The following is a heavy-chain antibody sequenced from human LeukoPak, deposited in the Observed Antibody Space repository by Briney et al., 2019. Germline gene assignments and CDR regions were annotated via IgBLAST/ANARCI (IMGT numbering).Heavy chain of an antibody. D-gene: IGHD3-10*01. V-gene: IGHV3-53*01. CDR3: ARVWFGEFAYFDY. J-gene: IGHJ4*02. CDR2: IYSGGST. CDR1: GFTVSSNY. Sequence: GGSLRLSCAASGFTVSSNYMSWVRQAPGRGLEWVSVIYSGGSTYYADSVKGRFTISRDNSKNTLYLQMNSLRAEDTAVYYCARVWFGEFAYFDYWGQGTLVTVSS.